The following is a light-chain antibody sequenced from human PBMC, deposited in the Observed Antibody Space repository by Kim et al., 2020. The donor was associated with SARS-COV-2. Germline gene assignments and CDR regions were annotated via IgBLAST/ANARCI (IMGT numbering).Light chain of an antibody. CDR3: AAWDDSLSGPV. V-gene: IGLV1-47*02. Sequence: VTLSFSTSSSNIGINYVYWYQQRPGTAPNLLIYSNNQRPSGVPDRFSGSKSGTSASLAISGLRSEDEADYYCAAWDDSLSGPVFGGGTQLTVL. J-gene: IGLJ3*02. CDR2: SNN. CDR1: SSNIGINY.